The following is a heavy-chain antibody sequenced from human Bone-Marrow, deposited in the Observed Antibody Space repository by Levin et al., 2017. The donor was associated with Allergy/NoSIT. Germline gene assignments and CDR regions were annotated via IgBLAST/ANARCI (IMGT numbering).Heavy chain of an antibody. D-gene: IGHD3-10*02. CDR1: GGSINSTTFY. CDR3: ARRHYGRGKFDP. J-gene: IGHJ5*02. V-gene: IGHV4-39*01. Sequence: SSETLSLTCTVSGGSINSTTFYWAWIRQAPGKGLECIGYIYYSGSAYSNPSLKSRVTISVDTSKNQFALKLYSVTVADTAVYFCARRHYGRGKFDPWGQGTLVTVST. CDR2: IYYSGSA.